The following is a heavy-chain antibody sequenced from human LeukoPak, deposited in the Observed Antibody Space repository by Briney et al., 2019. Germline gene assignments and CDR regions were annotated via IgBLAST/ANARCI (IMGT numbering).Heavy chain of an antibody. Sequence: SETLSLTCAVSSGSVSDYYWSWIRQSPGKGLEWIGYIYYTGTTSYNPSLKSRVTISAETSKNQFSLNLISVTAADTAVYYCASRKLGNDYWGQGTLVTVSS. CDR1: SGSVSDYY. V-gene: IGHV4-59*02. CDR2: IYYTGTT. D-gene: IGHD1-1*01. CDR3: ASRKLGNDY. J-gene: IGHJ4*02.